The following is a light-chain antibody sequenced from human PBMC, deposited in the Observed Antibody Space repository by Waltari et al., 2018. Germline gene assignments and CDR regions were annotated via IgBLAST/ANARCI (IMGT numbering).Light chain of an antibody. J-gene: IGLJ3*02. V-gene: IGLV1-51*01. CDR3: GTWDITLSAWV. Sequence: QSVLTQPPSVSAAPGQKVTISCSGSSSNIGNNYVPWYQQLPGTAPKLLIYDNNKRPPEIPDRFSGSKSGTSATLGITGLQTGDEADYYCGTWDITLSAWVFGGGTKLTVL. CDR2: DNN. CDR1: SSNIGNNY.